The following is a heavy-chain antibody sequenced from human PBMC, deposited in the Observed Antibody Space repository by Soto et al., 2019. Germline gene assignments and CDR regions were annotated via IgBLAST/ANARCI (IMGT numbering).Heavy chain of an antibody. CDR2: VSSGGGT. CDR3: AKRRGAGGHFDY. CDR1: GFTFSTYA. V-gene: IGHV3-23*01. Sequence: EVELLESGGGLVQPEGSLRLSCAASGFTFSTYAMGWVRQAPGKGLAWVSVVSSGGGTHYADSVKGRFTVSRHNSKNTLSLQMNSLRADDTAVYYCAKRRGAGGHFDYWGQGALVTVSS. D-gene: IGHD2-15*01. J-gene: IGHJ4*02.